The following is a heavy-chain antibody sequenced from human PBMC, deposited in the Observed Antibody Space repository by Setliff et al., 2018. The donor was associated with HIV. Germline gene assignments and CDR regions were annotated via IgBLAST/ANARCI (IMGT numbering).Heavy chain of an antibody. CDR1: GGSFGVYR. D-gene: IGHD5-12*01. Sequence: SETLSLTCTISGGSFGVYRWSWIRQSAGRGLEWIGRIDSSGTTDYKPSLQGRVAISVDTSRNQFSLRVTSVTAADTAVYFCAGGDGYSGYDDYWGQGTLVTVSS. CDR2: IDSSGTT. CDR3: AGGDGYSGYDDY. V-gene: IGHV4-4*07. J-gene: IGHJ4*02.